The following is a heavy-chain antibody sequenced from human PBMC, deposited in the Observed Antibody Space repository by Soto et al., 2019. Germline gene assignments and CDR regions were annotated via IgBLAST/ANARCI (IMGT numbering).Heavy chain of an antibody. D-gene: IGHD1-26*01. J-gene: IGHJ5*02. CDR2: IYWDDVQ. CDR1: GCSLSTSGVG. Sequence: QITLKESGPTLVKPTQTLTLTCTFSGCSLSTSGVGVGWIHQPPGKALDWLALIYWDDVQRYSPSLNSRLSITKDTPKKQVVLPMTNMDPVDTATYYCAHRRVVGTSNWFEPWGKGTLVTVSS. V-gene: IGHV2-5*02. CDR3: AHRRVVGTSNWFEP.